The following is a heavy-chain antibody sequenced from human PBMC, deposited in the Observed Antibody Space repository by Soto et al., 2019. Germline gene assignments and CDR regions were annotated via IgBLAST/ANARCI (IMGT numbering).Heavy chain of an antibody. J-gene: IGHJ3*02. D-gene: IGHD3-22*01. CDR1: GYSFTSYW. CDR3: ARPGAYYYDSSGYWDDAFDI. CDR2: IYPGDSDT. Sequence: ASLKDTGQGSGYSFTSYWIGWVRQMPGKGLEWMGIIYPGDSDTRYSPSFQGQVTISADKSISTAYLQWSSLKASDTAMYYCARPGAYYYDSSGYWDDAFDIWGQGTMVTVSS. V-gene: IGHV5-51*01.